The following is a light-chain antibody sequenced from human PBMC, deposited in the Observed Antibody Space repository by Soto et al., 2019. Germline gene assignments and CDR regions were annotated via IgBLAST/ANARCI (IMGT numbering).Light chain of an antibody. CDR1: QGVTTN. Sequence: EIVMTQSPGTLSVSPGERATLSCRAGQGVTTNFAWYQQKSGQSPRLLIYDVSIRATGVPARFSGTGSETDLTLTISGLQSEDSAVYYCQQYNDWPPAFGGGTKV. V-gene: IGKV3-15*01. CDR3: QQYNDWPPA. J-gene: IGKJ4*01. CDR2: DVS.